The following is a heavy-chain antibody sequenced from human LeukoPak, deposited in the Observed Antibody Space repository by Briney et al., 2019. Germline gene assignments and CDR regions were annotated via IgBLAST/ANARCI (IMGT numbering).Heavy chain of an antibody. CDR2: INHSGST. CDR1: GGSFSGYY. Sequence: PSETLSLTCAVYGGSFSGYYWSWIRQPPGKGLEWIGEINHSGSTNYNPSLKSRVTISVDTSKNQFSLKLSSVTAADTAVYYCARDYGSYYDFWSGYDYWGQGTLVTVSS. J-gene: IGHJ4*02. D-gene: IGHD3-3*01. CDR3: ARDYGSYYDFWSGYDY. V-gene: IGHV4-34*01.